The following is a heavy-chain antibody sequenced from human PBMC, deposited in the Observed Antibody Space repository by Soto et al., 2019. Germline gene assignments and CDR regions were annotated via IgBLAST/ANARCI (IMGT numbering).Heavy chain of an antibody. J-gene: IGHJ4*02. V-gene: IGHV3-23*01. CDR1: GFTFSSYA. CDR2: ITGSGGST. CDR3: AKRRYSSSGYFDY. D-gene: IGHD2-2*01. Sequence: EVQLLDSGGGLVQPGGSLRLSCAASGFTFSSYAMSWVRQAPGKGLEWVSAITGSGGSTDYADSVKDRFTISRDNSKNTLYLQMNSLRAEDTAVYYCAKRRYSSSGYFDYWGQRTLVTVSS.